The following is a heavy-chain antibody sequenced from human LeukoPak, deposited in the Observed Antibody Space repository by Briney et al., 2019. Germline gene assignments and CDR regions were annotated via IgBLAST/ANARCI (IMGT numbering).Heavy chain of an antibody. CDR2: IYTSGST. Sequence: SQTLSLTCTVSGGSISSGSYYWSWIRQPAGKGLEWIGRIYTSGSTNYNPSLKSRVTISVDTSKNQFSLKLSSVTAADTAVYYCARDGADTAMASVMDYWGQGTLVTVSS. CDR1: GGSISSGSYY. J-gene: IGHJ4*02. CDR3: ARDGADTAMASVMDY. D-gene: IGHD5-18*01. V-gene: IGHV4-61*02.